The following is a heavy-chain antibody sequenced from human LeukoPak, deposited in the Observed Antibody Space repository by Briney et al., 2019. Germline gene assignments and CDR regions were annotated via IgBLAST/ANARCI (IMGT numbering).Heavy chain of an antibody. CDR2: IYYSGST. D-gene: IGHD3-3*01. CDR3: ARDGGRTYYDFWSGYGDNYFDY. CDR1: GGSISSYY. Sequence: PSETLSLTCTVSGGSISSYYWSWIRQPPGKGLERIGYIYYSGSTNYNPSLKSRVTISVDTSKNQFSLKLSSVTAADTAVYYCARDGGRTYYDFWSGYGDNYFDYWGQGTLVTVSS. J-gene: IGHJ4*02. V-gene: IGHV4-59*01.